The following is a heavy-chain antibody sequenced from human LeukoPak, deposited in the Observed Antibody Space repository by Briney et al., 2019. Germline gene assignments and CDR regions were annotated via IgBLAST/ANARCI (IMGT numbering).Heavy chain of an antibody. CDR1: GFTFSSYA. D-gene: IGHD3-3*01. Sequence: TGGSLRLSCAASGFTFSSYAMSWVRQAPGKGLEWVSAISGSGGSTYYADSVKGRFTISRDNSKNTLYLQMNSLRAEDTAVYYCAREAPYDFWSGYYDNYYYYGMDVWGQGTTVTVSS. J-gene: IGHJ6*02. V-gene: IGHV3-23*01. CDR2: ISGSGGST. CDR3: AREAPYDFWSGYYDNYYYYGMDV.